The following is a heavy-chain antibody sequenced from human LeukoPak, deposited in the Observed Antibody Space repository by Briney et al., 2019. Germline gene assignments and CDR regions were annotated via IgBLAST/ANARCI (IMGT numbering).Heavy chain of an antibody. CDR3: APEGDGYILFDY. V-gene: IGHV3-30*03. D-gene: IGHD5-24*01. Sequence: GGSLRLSCAAPGFTFSSYGMHWVRQAPGKGLEWVAVISYDGSNKYYADSVKGRFTISRDNSNNTLYLQMNSLRVEDTAVYYCAPEGDGYILFDYWGQGTLVTVSS. CDR1: GFTFSSYG. J-gene: IGHJ4*02. CDR2: ISYDGSNK.